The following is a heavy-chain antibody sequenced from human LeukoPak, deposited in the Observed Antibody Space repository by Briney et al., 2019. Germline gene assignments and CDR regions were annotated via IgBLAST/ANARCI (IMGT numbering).Heavy chain of an antibody. V-gene: IGHV6-1*01. Sequence: SQTLSLTCALSGDSVSSNSAAWNWIRQSPSRGLEWLGRTYYRSKWYNDYAVSVKSRITINPDTSKNQFSLQLNSVTPEDTAVYYCASGNYYDIIGPFDLWGRGTLVTVSS. CDR3: ASGNYYDIIGPFDL. D-gene: IGHD3-22*01. CDR2: TYYRSKWYN. J-gene: IGHJ2*01. CDR1: GDSVSSNSAA.